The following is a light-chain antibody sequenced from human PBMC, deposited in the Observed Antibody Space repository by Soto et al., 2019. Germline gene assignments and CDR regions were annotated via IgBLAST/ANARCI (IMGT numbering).Light chain of an antibody. CDR1: TSNIGKTF. Sequence: QSVLTQPPSASGTPGQTVNISCSGSTSNIGKTFVYWYQHFPGAAPKLLIYRNTLRPSGVPDRFSAYKYGTSTSLAISGLRSEDEADYYCASWDNNLSGYVFGTGTKVTVL. V-gene: IGLV1-47*01. CDR3: ASWDNNLSGYV. CDR2: RNT. J-gene: IGLJ1*01.